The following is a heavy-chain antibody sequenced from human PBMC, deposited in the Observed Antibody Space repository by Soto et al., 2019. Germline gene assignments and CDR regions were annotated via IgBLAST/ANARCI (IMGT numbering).Heavy chain of an antibody. V-gene: IGHV2-5*02. CDR2: IYWDDDK. D-gene: IGHD3-3*01. J-gene: IGHJ4*02. CDR3: ARRVLRTVFGLVTTTAIYFDF. CDR1: VFSLTTSGVG. Sequence: QITLNESGPTQVKPRQTLTLTCTFSVFSLTTSGVGVGWIRQSPGKAPEWLALIYWDDDKRYSPSLKSRLTITKETSKNQVVLTMADLHPADTATYYCARRVLRTVFGLVTTTAIYFDFWGQGTPVAVSS.